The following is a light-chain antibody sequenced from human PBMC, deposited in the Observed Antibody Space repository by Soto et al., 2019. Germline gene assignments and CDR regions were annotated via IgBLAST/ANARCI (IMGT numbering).Light chain of an antibody. J-gene: IGKJ1*01. CDR2: GAS. Sequence: EIVMTQSPATLSVSPGGRATLSCRASQSVSSNLAWYQQKPGQAPRLLIYGASTRATGIPARFSGSGSGTEFTLTISSLQSEDFAVYSCQQYNNWPGTFGQGTKV. CDR1: QSVSSN. CDR3: QQYNNWPGT. V-gene: IGKV3-15*01.